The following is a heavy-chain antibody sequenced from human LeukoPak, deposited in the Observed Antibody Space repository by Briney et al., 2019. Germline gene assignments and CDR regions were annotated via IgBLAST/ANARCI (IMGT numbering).Heavy chain of an antibody. V-gene: IGHV3-74*03. CDR1: GFTFSTYW. J-gene: IGHJ4*02. CDR3: TRSLDY. CDR2: LSGDGSST. Sequence: GGSLRLSCVASGFTFSTYWMHWVRQAPGKGLLWVSRLSGDGSSTKYADSLKGRFTTSRDNAKNSLYLQMNSLRAEDTAVYYCTRSLDYWGQGTLVTVSS.